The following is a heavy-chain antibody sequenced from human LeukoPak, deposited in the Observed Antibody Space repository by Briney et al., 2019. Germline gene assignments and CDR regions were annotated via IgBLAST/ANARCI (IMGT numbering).Heavy chain of an antibody. V-gene: IGHV4-34*01. J-gene: IGHJ4*02. D-gene: IGHD3-3*01. CDR1: GVSFSGYY. Sequence: PSETLSLTCAVYGVSFSGYYWSWIRQPPGKGLEWVGEINHSGSTNYNPSLKSRVTISVDTSKNQFSLKLSSVTAADTAVYYCARGPHYDFWSGYVPFDYWGQGTPVTVSS. CDR3: ARGPHYDFWSGYVPFDY. CDR2: INHSGST.